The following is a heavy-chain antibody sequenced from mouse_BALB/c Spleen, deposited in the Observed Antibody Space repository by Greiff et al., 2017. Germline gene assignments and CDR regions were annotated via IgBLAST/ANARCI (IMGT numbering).Heavy chain of an antibody. Sequence: QVQLKQSGPGLVQPSQSLSITCTVSGFSLTSYGVHWVRQSPGKGLEWLGVIWSGGSTDYNAAFISRLSISKDNSKSQVFFKMNSLQANDTAIYYCARNGYDYLYAMDYWGQGTSVTVSS. V-gene: IGHV2-2*02. CDR1: GFSLTSYG. CDR2: IWSGGST. CDR3: ARNGYDYLYAMDY. D-gene: IGHD2-4*01. J-gene: IGHJ4*01.